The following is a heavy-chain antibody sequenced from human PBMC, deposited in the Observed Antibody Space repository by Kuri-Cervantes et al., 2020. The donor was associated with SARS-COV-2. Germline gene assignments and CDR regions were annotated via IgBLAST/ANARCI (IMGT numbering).Heavy chain of an antibody. V-gene: IGHV1-18*01. D-gene: IGHD1-7*01. CDR2: ISAYNGNT. CDR3: ARAHMRFNWNYILEYYYYYMDV. J-gene: IGHJ6*03. CDR1: GYTFTSYG. Sequence: ASVKVSCKASGYTFTSYGISWVRQAPGQGLEWMGWISAYNGNTNYAQKLQGRVTMTTDTSTSTAYMELRSLRSDDTAVYYCARAHMRFNWNYILEYYYYYMDVWGRGTTVTVSS.